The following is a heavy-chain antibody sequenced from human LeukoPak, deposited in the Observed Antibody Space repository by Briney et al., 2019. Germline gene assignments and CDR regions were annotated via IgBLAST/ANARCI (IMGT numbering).Heavy chain of an antibody. CDR2: MNPNSCNT. CDR1: GYTFPSYD. D-gene: IGHD2-15*01. Sequence: ASVKVSCKASGYTFPSYDINWVRQATGQGLEWMGWMNPNSCNTGYAQKFQARVSMTRNTSISTAYMELSSLRSEDTAVYYCTRGLVVLSATSWAFDIWGHGTMVTVSS. V-gene: IGHV1-8*01. CDR3: TRGLVVLSATSWAFDI. J-gene: IGHJ3*02.